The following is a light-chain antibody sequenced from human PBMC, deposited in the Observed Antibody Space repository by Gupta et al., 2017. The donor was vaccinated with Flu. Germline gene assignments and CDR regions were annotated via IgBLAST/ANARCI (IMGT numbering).Light chain of an antibody. CDR2: AAS. CDR3: QQDNGYPNT. J-gene: IGKJ5*01. V-gene: IGKV1-16*02. Sequence: DIQMTQSPSSLSASVGDRVTITCRASQGIINNLAWFQQKPGKGPKSLIYAASSLQRGVKSKFSGSGSVSGTDFTLTISSLQPEDSATYFCQQDNGYPNTFGQGTRLEIK. CDR1: QGIINN.